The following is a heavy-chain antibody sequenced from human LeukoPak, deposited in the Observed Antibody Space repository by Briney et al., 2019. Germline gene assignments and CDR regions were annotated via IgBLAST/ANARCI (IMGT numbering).Heavy chain of an antibody. D-gene: IGHD3-22*01. CDR2: IYHSGTT. Sequence: SETLSLTCTVSGGSITNYYWSWIRQPPGKGLEWIGYIYHSGTTNYNPSLKSRVTISVDTPKNQISLKLSSVTAADTAVYYCARVPYDSSGYPYFDYWGQGTLVTVSS. V-gene: IGHV4-59*01. J-gene: IGHJ4*02. CDR3: ARVPYDSSGYPYFDY. CDR1: GGSITNYY.